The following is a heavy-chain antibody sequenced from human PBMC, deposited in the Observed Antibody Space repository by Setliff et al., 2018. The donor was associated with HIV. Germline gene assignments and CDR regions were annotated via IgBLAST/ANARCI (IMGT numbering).Heavy chain of an antibody. J-gene: IGHJ4*02. CDR1: GGSISSYY. CDR3: ARQGQLGSE. CDR2: IYYSGST. Sequence: SETLSLTCTVSGGSISSYYWSWIRQPPGKGLEWIGYIYYSGSTNYNPSLKSRVTISVDTSKNQFSLKLSSVTAADTAVYYCARQGQLGSEWGQGTLVTVSS. D-gene: IGHD1-1*01. V-gene: IGHV4-59*08.